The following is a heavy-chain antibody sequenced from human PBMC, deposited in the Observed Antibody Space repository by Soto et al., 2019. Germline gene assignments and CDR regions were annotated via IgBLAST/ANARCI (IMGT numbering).Heavy chain of an antibody. CDR3: ASFTQDMYYGMDV. D-gene: IGHD3-16*01. CDR2: IYPGDSDT. Sequence: GESLKISCKGSGYSFTSYWIGWVRQMPGKGLEWMGIIYPGDSDTRYSPSFQGQVTISADKSISTAYLQWSSLKASDTAMYYCASFTQDMYYGMDVWGQGTTVTVSS. CDR1: GYSFTSYW. V-gene: IGHV5-51*01. J-gene: IGHJ6*02.